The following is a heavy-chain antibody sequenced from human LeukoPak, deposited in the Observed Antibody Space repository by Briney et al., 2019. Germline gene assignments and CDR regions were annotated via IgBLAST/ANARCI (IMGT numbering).Heavy chain of an antibody. CDR3: ARGPTVPTDY. Sequence: AAVKVSFKASGYTFTGYYMHGVRQAPGRGVEGMGWINPNTGGTTFAQNFQGRVTMTRDTSISTAYMELSRLKPDDTAVYYCARGPTVPTDYWGEGTLVTVPS. CDR1: GYTFTGYY. D-gene: IGHD4-17*01. J-gene: IGHJ4*02. CDR2: INPNTGGT. V-gene: IGHV1-2*02.